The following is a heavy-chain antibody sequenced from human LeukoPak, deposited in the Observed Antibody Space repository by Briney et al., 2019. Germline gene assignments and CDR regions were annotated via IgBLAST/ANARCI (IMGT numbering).Heavy chain of an antibody. J-gene: IGHJ5*02. Sequence: SETLSLTCTVSGGSISSYYRSWIRPPPGKGLEWIGYIYYSGSTNYNPSLKSRATISVDTSKNQFSLKLSSVTAADTAVYYCARSAAGPNWFDPWGQGTRVTVSS. CDR3: ARSAAGPNWFDP. D-gene: IGHD6-13*01. CDR1: GGSISSYY. V-gene: IGHV4-59*01. CDR2: IYYSGST.